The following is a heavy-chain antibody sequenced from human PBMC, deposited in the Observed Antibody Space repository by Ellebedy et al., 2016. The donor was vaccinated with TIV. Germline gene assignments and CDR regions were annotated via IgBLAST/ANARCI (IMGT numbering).Heavy chain of an antibody. D-gene: IGHD3-10*01. CDR3: ARWFGELLYVRWFDP. CDR1: GGSMTRSSYY. V-gene: IGHV4-39*01. CDR2: IYYSGTT. J-gene: IGHJ5*02. Sequence: SETLSLTCTVSGGSMTRSSYYWAWIRQPPGKGLEWIGSIYYSGTTYYNPSLKSRVTISVDTSTSQFSLKLSSVTAADAAVYYCARWFGELLYVRWFDPWGQGTLVTVSS.